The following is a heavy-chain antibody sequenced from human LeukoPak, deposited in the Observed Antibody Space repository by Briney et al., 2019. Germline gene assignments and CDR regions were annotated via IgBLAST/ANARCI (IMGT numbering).Heavy chain of an antibody. Sequence: GGSLRLSCAASGFTVSSNYMRWVRQALGKGLEWVSVIYSGGSTYYADSVKGRFTTSRDNSKNTLYLQMNSLRAEDTAVYYCARAPCRDDCPFDYWGQGTLVTVSS. CDR3: ARAPCRDDCPFDY. D-gene: IGHD2-21*02. J-gene: IGHJ4*02. CDR2: IYSGGST. V-gene: IGHV3-53*01. CDR1: GFTVSSNY.